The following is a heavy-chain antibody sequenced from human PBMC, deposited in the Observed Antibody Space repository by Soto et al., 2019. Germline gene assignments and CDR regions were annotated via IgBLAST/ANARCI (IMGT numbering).Heavy chain of an antibody. J-gene: IGHJ4*02. CDR3: AREPYCSSTSCSGRTFDY. V-gene: IGHV4-34*01. CDR1: GGSFSGYY. Sequence: SETLSLTCAVYGGSFSGYYWSWIRQPPGKGLEWIGEINHSGSTNYNPSLKSRVTISVDTSKNQFSLKLSSVTAADTAVYYCAREPYCSSTSCSGRTFDYWGQGTLVTVSS. D-gene: IGHD2-2*01. CDR2: INHSGST.